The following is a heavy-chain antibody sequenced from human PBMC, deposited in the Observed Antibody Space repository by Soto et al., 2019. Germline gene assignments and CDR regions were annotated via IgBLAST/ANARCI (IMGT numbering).Heavy chain of an antibody. V-gene: IGHV3-33*01. D-gene: IGHD1-26*01. Sequence: GGSLRLSCAASGFTFSNYGMHWVRQAPGKGLEWVAIIWYDGSNDYYVDSVKGRFTISRDNSKNTLSLQMNSLRAEDAAVYYCARDRWEFQLFYYGLDVWGQGTTVTVSS. J-gene: IGHJ6*02. CDR1: GFTFSNYG. CDR2: IWYDGSND. CDR3: ARDRWEFQLFYYGLDV.